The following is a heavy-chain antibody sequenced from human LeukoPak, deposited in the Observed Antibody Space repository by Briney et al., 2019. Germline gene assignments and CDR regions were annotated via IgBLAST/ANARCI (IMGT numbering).Heavy chain of an antibody. CDR3: ARASVLATGIAARLAYHLDY. CDR2: IYHSGST. Sequence: SGTLSLTCAVSGGSISSSNWWNWVRQPPGKGLEWIGEIYHSGSTNYNPSLKSRVTISVDKSKNQFSLKLSSVTAADTAVYYCARASVLATGIAARLAYHLDYWGQGTLVTVSS. D-gene: IGHD6-6*01. J-gene: IGHJ4*02. V-gene: IGHV4-4*02. CDR1: GGSISSSNW.